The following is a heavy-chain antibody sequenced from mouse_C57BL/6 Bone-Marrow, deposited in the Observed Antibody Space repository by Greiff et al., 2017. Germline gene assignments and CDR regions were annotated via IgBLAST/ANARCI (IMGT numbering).Heavy chain of an antibody. CDR3: TPPTVVAGFDY. CDR2: IYPGNSDT. CDR1: GYTFTSYW. D-gene: IGHD1-1*01. J-gene: IGHJ2*01. V-gene: IGHV1-5*01. Sequence: EVQLQQSGTVLARPGASVKMSCKTSGYTFTSYWMHWVKQRPGQGLEWIGAIYPGNSDTSYNQKFKGKAKLTAVTSASTAYMELSSLTNEDSAVYYCTPPTVVAGFDYWGQGTTLTVSS.